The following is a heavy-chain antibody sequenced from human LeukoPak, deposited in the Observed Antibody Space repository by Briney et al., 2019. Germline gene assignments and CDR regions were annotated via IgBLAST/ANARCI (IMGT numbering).Heavy chain of an antibody. D-gene: IGHD3-10*01. Sequence: PSETLSLTCAVYGGSFSGYYWSWIRQPPGKGLEWIGEINHSGSTNYNPSLMSRVTISVDTSKNQFSLNLTSMTAADTALYYCARGDSNFASGSPFDYWGQGTLVTVSS. CDR3: ARGDSNFASGSPFDY. CDR2: INHSGST. CDR1: GGSFSGYY. J-gene: IGHJ4*02. V-gene: IGHV4-34*01.